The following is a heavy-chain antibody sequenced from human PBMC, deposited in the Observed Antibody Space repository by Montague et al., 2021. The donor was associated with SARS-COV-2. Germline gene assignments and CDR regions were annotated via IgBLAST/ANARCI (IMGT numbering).Heavy chain of an antibody. CDR2: INHYGST. J-gene: IGHJ6*02. D-gene: IGHD4-11*01. CDR1: GGSFSGNY. CDR3: ARGLPVTTLFYYFGMDV. Sequence: SETLSLTCAVYGGSFSGNYWSWISQPPGKGLEWIGEINHYGSTNXNPSLKSRVTMSVDTSKNQFSLKLSSVTAADTAVYYCARGLPVTTLFYYFGMDVWGQGTTVTVSS. V-gene: IGHV4-34*01.